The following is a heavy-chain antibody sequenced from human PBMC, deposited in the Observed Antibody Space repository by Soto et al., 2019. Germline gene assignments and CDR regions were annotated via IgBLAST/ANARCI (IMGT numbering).Heavy chain of an antibody. D-gene: IGHD3-10*01. CDR3: ARHRFRYYFDY. J-gene: IGHJ4*02. CDR2: IYYSGST. Sequence: TLETLSLTCTFSGCSISSSSYYWGWIRQPPGKGLEWIGSIYYSGSTYYNPSLKSRVTISVDTSKNQFSLKLSSVTAADTAVYYCARHRFRYYFDYWGQGTMVTVSS. CDR1: GCSISSSSYY. V-gene: IGHV4-39*01.